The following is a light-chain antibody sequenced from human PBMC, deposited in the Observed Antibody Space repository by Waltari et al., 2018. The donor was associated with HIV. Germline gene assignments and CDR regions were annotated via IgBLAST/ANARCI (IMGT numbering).Light chain of an antibody. CDR2: GAS. V-gene: IGKV3-15*01. Sequence: EIVMTQSPATLSVFPGDRATLSCRASQSVSSNLAWYQQKPGQAPRPLIYGASTRATGIPARFSGSGSGTEFTLTISSLQSEDFAVYYCQQYSNWPPEVYTFGQGTMLEIK. CDR3: QQYSNWPPEVYT. CDR1: QSVSSN. J-gene: IGKJ2*01.